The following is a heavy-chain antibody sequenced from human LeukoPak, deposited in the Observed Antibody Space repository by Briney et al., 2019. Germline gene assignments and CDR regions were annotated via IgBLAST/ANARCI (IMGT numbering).Heavy chain of an antibody. D-gene: IGHD6-13*01. V-gene: IGHV1-46*01. J-gene: IGHJ6*03. Sequence: ASVKVSCKASGYSFTSYYIHWVRQAPGQGLEWMGIINPSGGSTRYAQEFQGRVTLTRDTSTSTVYMEVSSLRSEDTAVYYCARDGPGYTSSSTDYMDVWGKGTTVTVSS. CDR3: ARDGPGYTSSSTDYMDV. CDR2: INPSGGST. CDR1: GYSFTSYY.